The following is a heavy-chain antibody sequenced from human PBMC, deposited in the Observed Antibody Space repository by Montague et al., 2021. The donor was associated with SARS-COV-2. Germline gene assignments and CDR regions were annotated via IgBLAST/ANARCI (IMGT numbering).Heavy chain of an antibody. V-gene: IGHV4-34*01. CDR1: GGSFSGYY. CDR2: INHSGST. Sequence: SETLSLTCAVYGGSFSGYYWSLIRQPPGKGLEWIGEINHSGSTNYNPSLKSRVTISVDTSKNQFSLKLSSVTAADTAVYYCARVFPRWLQFDPYFDYWGQGTLDTVSS. J-gene: IGHJ4*02. CDR3: ARVFPRWLQFDPYFDY. D-gene: IGHD5-24*01.